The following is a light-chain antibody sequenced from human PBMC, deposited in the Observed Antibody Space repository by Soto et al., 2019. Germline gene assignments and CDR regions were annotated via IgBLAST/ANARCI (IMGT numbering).Light chain of an antibody. Sequence: ENVLTQSPGTLSLSPGERATLSCRASQSVSSNYVAWYQQKPGQAPRLLVYGASSRATGIPDRFSGSGSGTDFMLTISRLEPEEFAVYYCQQYGSSRWTFGQGTKVEIK. CDR2: GAS. V-gene: IGKV3-20*01. J-gene: IGKJ1*01. CDR3: QQYGSSRWT. CDR1: QSVSSNY.